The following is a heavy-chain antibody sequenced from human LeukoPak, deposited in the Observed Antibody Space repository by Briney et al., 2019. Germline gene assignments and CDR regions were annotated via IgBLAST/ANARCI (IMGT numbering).Heavy chain of an antibody. CDR2: ISGSGGST. Sequence: GGSLRLSCAASGFTFSSYAMSWVRQAPGKGLEWVSAISGSGGSTYYADSVKGRFTISRDNSKNTLYLQMNSLRAEDTAVYYCAKVLEERDGYNYYFDYWGQGTLVTVSS. CDR1: GFTFSSYA. D-gene: IGHD5-24*01. CDR3: AKVLEERDGYNYYFDY. V-gene: IGHV3-23*01. J-gene: IGHJ4*02.